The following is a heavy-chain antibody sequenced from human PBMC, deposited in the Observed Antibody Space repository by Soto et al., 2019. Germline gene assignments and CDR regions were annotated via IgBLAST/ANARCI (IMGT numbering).Heavy chain of an antibody. CDR3: ERDQSTTYVNYLDI. CDR2: ITSSGGST. V-gene: IGHV3-11*01. CDR1: GFTFRNYY. D-gene: IGHD3-16*01. J-gene: IGHJ5*02. Sequence: GGSLRLSCAASGFTFRNYYMTWMRQTPGKGLEWISTITSSGGSTYYAASVKGRVTISRDNANNSLYLQMTGLRAEDTALYYCERDQSTTYVNYLDIWGQGTLVTVSS.